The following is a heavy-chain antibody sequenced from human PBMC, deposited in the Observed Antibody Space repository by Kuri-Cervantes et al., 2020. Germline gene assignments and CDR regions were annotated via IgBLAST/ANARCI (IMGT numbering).Heavy chain of an antibody. CDR3: ARDQGSSGWYRVAQAEYFQH. CDR2: INPNSGGT. D-gene: IGHD6-19*01. Sequence: ASVKVSCKASGYTFTSYYMHWVRQAPGQGLEWMGWINPNSGGTNYAQKFQGRVTMTRDTSISTAYMELSRLRSDDTAAYYCARDQGSSGWYRVAQAEYFQHWGQGTLVTVSS. CDR1: GYTFTSYY. J-gene: IGHJ1*01. V-gene: IGHV1-2*02.